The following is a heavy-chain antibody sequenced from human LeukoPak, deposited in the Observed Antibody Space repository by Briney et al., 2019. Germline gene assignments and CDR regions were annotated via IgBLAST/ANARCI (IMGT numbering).Heavy chain of an antibody. V-gene: IGHV1-69*04. CDR2: IIPILGIA. D-gene: IGHD3-3*01. CDR1: GGTFSSYA. Sequence: GSSVKVSCKASGGTFSSYAISWVRQAPGQGLEWMGRIIPILGIANYAQKFQGRVTITADKSTSTAYMELSSLRSEDTAVYYCAREGPRRFLEWFTGGYFDYWGQGTLVTVSS. CDR3: AREGPRRFLEWFTGGYFDY. J-gene: IGHJ4*02.